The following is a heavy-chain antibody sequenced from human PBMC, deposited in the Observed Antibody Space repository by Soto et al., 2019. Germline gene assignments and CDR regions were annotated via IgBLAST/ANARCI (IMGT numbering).Heavy chain of an antibody. CDR1: GGTFSSYT. V-gene: IGHV1-69*08. Sequence: QVQLVQSGAEVKKPGSSVKVSCKASGGTFSSYTISWVRQAPGQGREWMGRIIPILGIANYAQKFQGRVTITADKSTSTAYMELSSLRSEDTAVYYCARDKAATMWGQGTLVTVSS. J-gene: IGHJ4*02. CDR2: IIPILGIA. D-gene: IGHD2-15*01. CDR3: ARDKAATM.